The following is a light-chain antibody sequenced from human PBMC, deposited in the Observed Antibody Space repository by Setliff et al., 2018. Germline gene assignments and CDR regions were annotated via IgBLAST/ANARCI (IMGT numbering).Light chain of an antibody. V-gene: IGLV2-8*01. CDR3: SAYAGSNNWGV. Sequence: QSALAQPSSASGSPGQSVTISCTGSSCDVGGYDYVSWYQQHPGKVPKLMIYEVNRRPSGVPDRFSGSKSGNTASLTVSGLQAEDEADYYCSAYAGSNNWGVFGTGTKVTVL. CDR1: SCDVGGYDY. CDR2: EVN. J-gene: IGLJ1*01.